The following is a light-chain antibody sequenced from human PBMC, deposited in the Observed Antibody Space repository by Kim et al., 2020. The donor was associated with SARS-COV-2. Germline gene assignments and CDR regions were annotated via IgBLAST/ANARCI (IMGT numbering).Light chain of an antibody. J-gene: IGKJ1*01. CDR1: QVISSY. CDR2: AAS. V-gene: IGKV1-8*01. CDR3: QLYYSYPRT. Sequence: AIRITQSPSSLSASTGDRVTITCRASQVISSYLAWYQQKPGKAPKLLIYAASTLQSGVPSRFSGSGSGTDFTLTISCLQSEDFATYYCQLYYSYPRTFGQGTKVDIK.